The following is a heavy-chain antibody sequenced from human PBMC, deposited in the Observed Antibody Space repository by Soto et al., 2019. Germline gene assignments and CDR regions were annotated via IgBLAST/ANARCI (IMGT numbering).Heavy chain of an antibody. D-gene: IGHD3-10*01. J-gene: IGHJ6*02. CDR2: ISYDGSNK. Sequence: PGGSLRPSCAASGFTFSRQAMHWVRQAPGKVLEWVAVISYDGSNKYYADSVKVRFTISRDNSKNKLYLQMNSLRAEDTAVSYCARDGGRPPYYYGSGPYYYYGMDVWGQGTTVTVSS. V-gene: IGHV3-30-3*01. CDR1: GFTFSRQA. CDR3: ARDGGRPPYYYGSGPYYYYGMDV.